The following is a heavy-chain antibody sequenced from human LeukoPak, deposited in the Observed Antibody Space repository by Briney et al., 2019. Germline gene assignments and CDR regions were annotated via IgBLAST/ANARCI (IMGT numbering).Heavy chain of an antibody. V-gene: IGHV4-39*07. Sequence: SETLSLTCTVSGGSISSSSYYWGWIRQPPGKGLEWIGSIYYSGSTYYNPSLKSRVTISVDTSKNQFSLKLSSVTAADTAVYYCARGGDYYDSSGYHYADAFDIWGQGTMVTVSS. J-gene: IGHJ3*02. CDR3: ARGGDYYDSSGYHYADAFDI. D-gene: IGHD3-22*01. CDR2: IYYSGST. CDR1: GGSISSSSYY.